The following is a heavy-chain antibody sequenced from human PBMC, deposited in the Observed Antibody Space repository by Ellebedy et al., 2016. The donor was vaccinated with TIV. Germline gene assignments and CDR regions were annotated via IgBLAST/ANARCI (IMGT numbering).Heavy chain of an antibody. Sequence: ASVKVSXXASGYTFTGYYMHWVRQAPGQGLEWMGWINPNSGGTNYAQKFQGWVTMTRDTSISTAYMELSRLRSDDTAVYYCARDRYSNYPYYYYYGMDVWGQGTTVTVSS. V-gene: IGHV1-2*04. D-gene: IGHD4-11*01. CDR1: GYTFTGYY. J-gene: IGHJ6*02. CDR2: INPNSGGT. CDR3: ARDRYSNYPYYYYYGMDV.